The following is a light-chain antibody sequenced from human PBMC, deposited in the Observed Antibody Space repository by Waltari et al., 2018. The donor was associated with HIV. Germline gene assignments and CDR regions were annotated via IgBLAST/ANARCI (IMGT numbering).Light chain of an antibody. V-gene: IGLV1-40*01. CDR3: QSYDSSLSGSV. J-gene: IGLJ3*02. CDR1: SSNIGAGSD. Sequence: QSVLTQPPSVSGAPGQRVTIPCTGRSSNIGAGSDVPWYQQLPGTAPKLLIYGNSNRPSGVPDRFSGSKSGTSASLAITGLQAEDEADYYCQSYDSSLSGSVFGGGTKLTVL. CDR2: GNS.